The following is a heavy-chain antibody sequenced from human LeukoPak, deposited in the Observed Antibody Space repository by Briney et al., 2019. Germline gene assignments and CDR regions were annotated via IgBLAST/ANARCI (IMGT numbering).Heavy chain of an antibody. D-gene: IGHD2-2*01. CDR1: GYTFTDYY. CDR3: ATLPQTMGYCSSTSCSRNPNRWFDP. Sequence: ASVKISCKASGYTFTDYYMHWVQQAPGKGLEWMGLVDPEDGETIYAEKFQGRVTITADTSTDTAYMELSSLRSEDTAVYYCATLPQTMGYCSSTSCSRNPNRWFDPWGQGTLVTVSS. V-gene: IGHV1-69-2*01. CDR2: VDPEDGET. J-gene: IGHJ5*02.